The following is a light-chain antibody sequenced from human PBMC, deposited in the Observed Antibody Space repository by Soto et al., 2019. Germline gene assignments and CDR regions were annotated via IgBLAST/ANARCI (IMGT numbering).Light chain of an antibody. J-gene: IGKJ5*01. CDR1: QSVSSY. V-gene: IGKV3-11*01. Sequence: EIVLTQSPATLSLSPGERATLSCRASQSVSSYLAWYQQKPGQAPRLLIYDASNGATGIPARFSGSGSGTGFTLTISSLEPEDFAVYYCQQRSNWPVTFGQGTRLEIK. CDR2: DAS. CDR3: QQRSNWPVT.